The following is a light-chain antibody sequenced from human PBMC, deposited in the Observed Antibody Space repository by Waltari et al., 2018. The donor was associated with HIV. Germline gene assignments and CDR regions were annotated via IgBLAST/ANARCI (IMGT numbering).Light chain of an antibody. CDR3: QQSNSFPSFT. CDR2: AAS. Sequence: DIEMTQSPSSLSTYVGDRVTITCRASQSISPYLNWYQQRPGRAPKLLIYAASSLQSGVPSRFSGSMSGTNFTLTINSLQPEDFASYYCQQSNSFPSFTFGGGTKVEIK. J-gene: IGKJ4*01. V-gene: IGKV1-39*01. CDR1: QSISPY.